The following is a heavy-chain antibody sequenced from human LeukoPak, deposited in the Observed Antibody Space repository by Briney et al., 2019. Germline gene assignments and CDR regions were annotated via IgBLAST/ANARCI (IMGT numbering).Heavy chain of an antibody. CDR2: IYYSGIP. CDR3: ARHERGYYFDY. V-gene: IGHV4-39*01. CDR1: GDSINTKSYY. D-gene: IGHD3-16*01. Sequence: ASETLSLTCTVSGDSINTKSYYWGWIRQPPGKGLEWIGAIYYSGIPYYNPSLKSRVTLSVDTSKNQFSLRLSFVTAADTAVYYCARHERGYYFDYWGQGTLVTVSS. J-gene: IGHJ4*02.